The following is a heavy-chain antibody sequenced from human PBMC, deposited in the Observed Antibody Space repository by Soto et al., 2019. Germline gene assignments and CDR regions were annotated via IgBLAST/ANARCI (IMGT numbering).Heavy chain of an antibody. CDR3: ARVYDCWSGYWDFDY. D-gene: IGHD3-3*01. CDR2: ISAYNGNT. Sequence: ASVNVSCKASGYTFTIYGISWVLQAPGQGLEWMGWISAYNGNTNYAQKLQGRVTMTTDTSTSTAYMELRSLRSDDTAVYYCARVYDCWSGYWDFDYWGQGTGVTVVS. CDR1: GYTFTIYG. V-gene: IGHV1-18*01. J-gene: IGHJ4*02.